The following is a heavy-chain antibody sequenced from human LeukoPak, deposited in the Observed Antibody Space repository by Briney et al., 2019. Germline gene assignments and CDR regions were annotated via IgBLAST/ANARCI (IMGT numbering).Heavy chain of an antibody. V-gene: IGHV1-18*01. CDR1: GYTFSRYG. Sequence: GASVKVSCKASGYTFSRYGISWVRQAPGQGLEWMGWISGYNGHTKYAQKVQGRVTMTRDMSTSTVYMELSSLRSEDTAVYYCARESGPIVVVPAAINWFDPWGQGTLVTVSS. D-gene: IGHD2-2*02. CDR3: ARESGPIVVVPAAINWFDP. CDR2: ISGYNGHT. J-gene: IGHJ5*02.